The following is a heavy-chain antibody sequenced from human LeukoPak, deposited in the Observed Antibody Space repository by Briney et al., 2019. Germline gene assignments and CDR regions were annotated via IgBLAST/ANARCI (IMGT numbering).Heavy chain of an antibody. J-gene: IGHJ5*02. CDR2: INPNSGGT. V-gene: IGHV1-2*02. Sequence: GASVKVSCKASGYTFTGYYMHWVRQAPGQGLEWMGWINPNSGGTNYAQKFQGRVTMTRDTSISTAYMELSRLRSDDTAVYYCASSAYSGSYWGWFDPWGQGTLVTVSS. CDR1: GYTFTGYY. CDR3: ASSAYSGSYWGWFDP. D-gene: IGHD1-26*01.